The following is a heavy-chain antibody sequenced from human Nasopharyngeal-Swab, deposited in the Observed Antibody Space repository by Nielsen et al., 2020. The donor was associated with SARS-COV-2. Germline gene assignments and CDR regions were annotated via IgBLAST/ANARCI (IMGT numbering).Heavy chain of an antibody. D-gene: IGHD2-15*01. CDR2: INTNTGNP. V-gene: IGHV7-4-1*02. J-gene: IGHJ3*02. CDR3: ARARVRCGGSCNLPWMLRPAFGI. Sequence: ASLKVSCKASGYTFTSYAMNWVRQAPGQGLEWMGWINTNTGNPTYAQGFTGRFVFSLDTSVSTAYLQISSLKAEDTAVYYCARARVRCGGSCNLPWMLRPAFGIWGQGTMVTVSS. CDR1: GYTFTSYA.